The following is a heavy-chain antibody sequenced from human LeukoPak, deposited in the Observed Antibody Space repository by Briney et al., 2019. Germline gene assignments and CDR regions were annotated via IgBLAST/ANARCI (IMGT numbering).Heavy chain of an antibody. V-gene: IGHV4-4*07. CDR3: AREGPTGWLTNYYYYYMDV. Sequence: PSETLSLTCTVSGVSISSYYWSWIRQPAGKGLEWIGRIYTSGSTNYNPSLKSRVTMSVDTSKNQFSLKLSSVTAADTAVYYCAREGPTGWLTNYYYYYMDVWGKGTTVTVSS. CDR2: IYTSGST. CDR1: GVSISSYY. J-gene: IGHJ6*03. D-gene: IGHD4-17*01.